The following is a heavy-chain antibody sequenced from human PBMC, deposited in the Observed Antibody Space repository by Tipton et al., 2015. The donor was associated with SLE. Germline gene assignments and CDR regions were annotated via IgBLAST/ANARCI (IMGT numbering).Heavy chain of an antibody. D-gene: IGHD1-1*01. Sequence: GLVKPSETLSLTCTVSGSSITAYYWTWIRQPPGKGLEWIGEINHSGSTNYNPSLKSRVTISVDTSKNQFSLKLSSVTAADTAVYYCARGVLRPFDYWGQGTLVTVSS. J-gene: IGHJ4*02. CDR2: INHSGST. CDR1: GSSITAYY. V-gene: IGHV4-34*01. CDR3: ARGVLRPFDY.